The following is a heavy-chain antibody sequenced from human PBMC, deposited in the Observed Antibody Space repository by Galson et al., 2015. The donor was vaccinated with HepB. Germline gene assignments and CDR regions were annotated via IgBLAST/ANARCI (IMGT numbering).Heavy chain of an antibody. J-gene: IGHJ4*02. CDR1: GYTFSTYS. CDR2: ISPYNRDT. V-gene: IGHV1-2*02. D-gene: IGHD5-24*01. Sequence: QSGAEVKKPGTSVKVSCKASGYTFSTYSITWVRQAPGQGLEWMGWISPYNRDTNYAQKFQGRVTMTRDTSISTAYMELSRLRSDDTAVYYCARDEGVEMATISCPSSYWGQGTLVTVSS. CDR3: ARDEGVEMATISCPSSY.